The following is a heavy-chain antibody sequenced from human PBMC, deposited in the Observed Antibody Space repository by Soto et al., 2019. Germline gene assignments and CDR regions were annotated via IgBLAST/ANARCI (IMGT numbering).Heavy chain of an antibody. CDR1: GYTCTAYH. J-gene: IGHJ6*02. CDR2: INPKFGDT. V-gene: IGHV1-2*02. CDR3: ARNMDYYYGRGSGNGHGV. Sequence: QVQLVQSGAEVKEPGDSVRVSCESSGYTCTAYHIHWVRQAPGQGLEWMGWINPKFGDTTYAQDCQGRVSMTRDMSISTVYMELSRLTSDDTAIYYCARNMDYYYGRGSGNGHGVWGQGTTVTVFS. D-gene: IGHD3-10*02.